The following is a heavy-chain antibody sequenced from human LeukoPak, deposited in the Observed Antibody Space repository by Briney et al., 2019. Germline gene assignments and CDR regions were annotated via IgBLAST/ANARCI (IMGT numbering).Heavy chain of an antibody. J-gene: IGHJ3*02. D-gene: IGHD3-22*01. CDR3: ARPMTRGAFDI. Sequence: SETLSLTCTVSGGSISSYYWSWIRQPPGKGLEWIGYIYYSGSTNYNPSLESRVTISVDTSKNQFSLKLSSVTAADTAVYYCARPMTRGAFDIWGQGTMVTVSS. V-gene: IGHV4-59*08. CDR1: GGSISSYY. CDR2: IYYSGST.